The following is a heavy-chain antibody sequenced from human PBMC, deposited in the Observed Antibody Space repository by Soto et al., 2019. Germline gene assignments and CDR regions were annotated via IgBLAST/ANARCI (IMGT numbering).Heavy chain of an antibody. D-gene: IGHD3-10*01. CDR1: GFTFFSFG. V-gene: IGHV3-30*18. Sequence: GMSLRLSCAASGFTFFSFGMNWVRQTPGKGLEWVATVSSDGHNEYYGDSVKGRFTISRDNSKSTLTLQMNTLRAEDTAVYYCVKDLDQGLVIGHDYNGMDVWGQGTTVTVS. CDR2: VSSDGHNE. CDR3: VKDLDQGLVIGHDYNGMDV. J-gene: IGHJ6*02.